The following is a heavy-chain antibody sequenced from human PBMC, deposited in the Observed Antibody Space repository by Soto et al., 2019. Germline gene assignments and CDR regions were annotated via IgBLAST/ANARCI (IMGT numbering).Heavy chain of an antibody. D-gene: IGHD4-17*01. J-gene: IGHJ1*01. Sequence: QVQLQESGPGLVKPSQTLSLTCTVSGGSISSGGYYWSWIRQHPGKGLEWIGYIYYSGSTYYNPSLTRRVTTSVDTSKNQCSLQLSAVPAADTAVYYCARGPDRLRIHLRLDWGQGTLVTVSS. CDR3: ARGPDRLRIHLRLD. CDR1: GGSISSGGYY. V-gene: IGHV4-31*03. CDR2: IYYSGST.